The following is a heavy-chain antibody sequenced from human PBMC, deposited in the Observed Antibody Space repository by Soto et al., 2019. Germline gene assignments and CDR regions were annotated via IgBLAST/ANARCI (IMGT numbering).Heavy chain of an antibody. D-gene: IGHD1-26*01. CDR1: GYSFTSYW. CDR2: IYPGDSDT. V-gene: IGHV5-51*01. Sequence: GESLKISCKGSGYSFTSYWIGWVRQMPGKGLEWMGIIYPGDSDTRYSPSFQGQVTISADKSISTAYLQWSSLKASDTAMYYCARHRRYSGSYFDAFDICGQGKTVTVSS. CDR3: ARHRRYSGSYFDAFDI. J-gene: IGHJ3*02.